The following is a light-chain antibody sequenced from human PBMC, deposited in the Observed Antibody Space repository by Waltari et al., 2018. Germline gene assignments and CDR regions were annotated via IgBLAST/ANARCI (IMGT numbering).Light chain of an antibody. Sequence: DIQMTQSPSSLSASVGDRVTITCRPSQGISNSLACYQQKPGKAPKLLLYAASRLESGVPARFSGSGSGTDYTLTISRLQPEDFATYYCQQYYSTPITFGQGTRLEIK. J-gene: IGKJ5*01. V-gene: IGKV1-NL1*01. CDR2: AAS. CDR3: QQYYSTPIT. CDR1: QGISNS.